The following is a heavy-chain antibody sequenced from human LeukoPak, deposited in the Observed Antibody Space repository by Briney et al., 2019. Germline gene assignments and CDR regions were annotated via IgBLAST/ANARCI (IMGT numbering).Heavy chain of an antibody. Sequence: GGSLRLSCAASGFTFSNFGMTWVRQAPGKGLEWVSTISDSADFTYYADSVKGRFTISRDNSKNTLYLQMNSLRAEDTALYYCAKAHHYDTSAYYPGGSFDYWGQGTLVTVSS. CDR3: AKAHHYDTSAYYPGGSFDY. J-gene: IGHJ4*02. V-gene: IGHV3-23*01. CDR1: GFTFSNFG. CDR2: ISDSADFT. D-gene: IGHD3-22*01.